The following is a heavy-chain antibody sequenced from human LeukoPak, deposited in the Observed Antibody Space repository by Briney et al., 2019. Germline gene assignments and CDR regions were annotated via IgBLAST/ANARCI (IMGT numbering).Heavy chain of an antibody. CDR2: ISSSGSTI. Sequence: GGSLRLSCAASGFTFSSYEMNWVRQAPGKGLEWVSYISSSGSTIYYADSVKGRFTISRDNAKNSLYLQMDSLRAEDTAVYYCARDITMVRGYFDYWGQGTLVTVSS. J-gene: IGHJ4*02. D-gene: IGHD3-10*01. CDR3: ARDITMVRGYFDY. CDR1: GFTFSSYE. V-gene: IGHV3-48*03.